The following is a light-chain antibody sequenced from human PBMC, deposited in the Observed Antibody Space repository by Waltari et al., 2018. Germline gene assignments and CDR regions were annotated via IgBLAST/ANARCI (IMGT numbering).Light chain of an antibody. CDR2: GAS. Sequence: DIQMTQSPSSLSASVGDTVSITCRASQNISTYLNWYQKKPGKAPELLIYGASKLQSGVPPRFSGSGSGAEFTLTINSLQPEDFATYYCQHSYNTPRTFGQGTKVEIK. CDR1: QNISTY. V-gene: IGKV1-39*01. CDR3: QHSYNTPRT. J-gene: IGKJ1*01.